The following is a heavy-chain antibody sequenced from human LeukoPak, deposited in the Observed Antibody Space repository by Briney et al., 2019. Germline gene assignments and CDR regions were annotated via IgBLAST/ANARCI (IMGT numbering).Heavy chain of an antibody. D-gene: IGHD5-18*01. V-gene: IGHV4-34*01. CDR2: INHSGST. CDR3: ARERTWIQLFDY. Sequence: PSETLSLTCAVYGGFFGGYYWSWIRQPPGKGLEWIGEINHSGSTNYNPSLKSRVTISVDTSKNQFSLKLSSVTAADTAVYYCARERTWIQLFDYWGQGTLVTVSS. CDR1: GGFFGGYY. J-gene: IGHJ4*02.